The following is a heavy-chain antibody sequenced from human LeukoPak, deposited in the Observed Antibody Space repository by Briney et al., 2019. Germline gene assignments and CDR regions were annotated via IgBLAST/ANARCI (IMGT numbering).Heavy chain of an antibody. V-gene: IGHV1-2*06. D-gene: IGHD2-15*01. CDR2: INPNSGGT. J-gene: IGHJ5*02. Sequence: ASVKVSCKAAGYTFTAYYMFWVRQAPGQGLEWMGRINPNSGGTNYAQKFQGRVTMTRDTSISTAYMELSRLRSDDTAMYYCARRYCSGGSCYSVENWFDPWGQGTLVTVSS. CDR1: GYTFTAYY. CDR3: ARRYCSGGSCYSVENWFDP.